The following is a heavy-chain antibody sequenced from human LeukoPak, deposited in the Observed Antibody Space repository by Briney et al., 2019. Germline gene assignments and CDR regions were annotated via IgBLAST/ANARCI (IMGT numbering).Heavy chain of an antibody. CDR3: ARGTRYFQH. D-gene: IGHD3/OR15-3a*01. V-gene: IGHV4-39*07. CDR2: IYYSGST. J-gene: IGHJ1*01. CDR1: GGSISSSSYY. Sequence: SETLSLTCTVSGGSISSSSYYWGWIRQPPGKGLEWIGSIYYSGSTNYNPSLKSRVTISVDTSKNQFSLKLSSVTAADTAVYYCARGTRYFQHWGQGTLVTVSS.